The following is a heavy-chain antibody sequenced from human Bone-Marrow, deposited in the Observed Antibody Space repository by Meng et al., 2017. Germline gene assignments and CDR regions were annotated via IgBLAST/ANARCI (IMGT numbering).Heavy chain of an antibody. D-gene: IGHD6-19*01. CDR2: ISYDGSNK. CDR3: AGVTYSSGWYPPYYYYYGMDV. V-gene: IGHV3-30*01. CDR1: GFTFSSYA. J-gene: IGHJ6*01. Sequence: GESLKISCAASGFTFSSYAMHWVRQAPGKGLEWVAVISYDGSNKYYADSVKGRFTISRDNSKNTLYLQMNSLRAEDTAVYYCAGVTYSSGWYPPYYYYYGMDVWGQGTTVTGSS.